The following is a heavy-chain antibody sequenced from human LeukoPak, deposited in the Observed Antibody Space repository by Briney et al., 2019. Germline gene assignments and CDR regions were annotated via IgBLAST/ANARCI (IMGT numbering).Heavy chain of an antibody. CDR3: ARDLYGSGSYYPYFDY. CDR2: IKQDGSEK. CDR1: GFTFSSYW. V-gene: IGHV3-7*01. J-gene: IGHJ4*02. D-gene: IGHD3-10*01. Sequence: PGRSLRLSCAASGFTFSSYWMSWVRQAPGKGLEWVANIKQDGSEKYCVDSVKGRFTISRDNAKNSLYLQMNSLRAEDTAVYYCARDLYGSGSYYPYFDYWGQGTLVTVSS.